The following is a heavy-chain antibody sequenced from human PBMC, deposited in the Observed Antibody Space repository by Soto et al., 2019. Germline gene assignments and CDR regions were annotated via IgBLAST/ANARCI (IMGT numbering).Heavy chain of an antibody. CDR3: ARSIDGYHYDGMDV. D-gene: IGHD6-6*01. CDR1: GVSFGSGDYY. Sequence: QVQLQESGPGLVKPSQTLSVTSTVSGVSFGSGDYYWSWIRQPPGKGLEWIGYIYYSGRTYYNPSLNSRVTIAVDTSKNQISLKLSSVTAADTAVYHWARSIDGYHYDGMDVCGQGPKVTVSS. J-gene: IGHJ6*02. CDR2: IYYSGRT. V-gene: IGHV4-30-4*01.